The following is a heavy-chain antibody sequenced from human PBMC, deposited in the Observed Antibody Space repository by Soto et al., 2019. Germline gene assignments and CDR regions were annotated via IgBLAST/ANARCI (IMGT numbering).Heavy chain of an antibody. D-gene: IGHD3-9*01. CDR3: ARTLPYYDILTGYYRNYGMDV. CDR2: ISSYKGNT. CDR1: GYTFTRYG. J-gene: IGHJ6*02. V-gene: IGHV1-18*01. Sequence: ASVKVSCKASGYTFTRYGISWVRQAPGQGLEWMGWISSYKGNTNYAQKLQGRVTMTTDTSTSTGYVELRSLRSDDTAVYYCARTLPYYDILTGYYRNYGMDVWGQGTTVTVSS.